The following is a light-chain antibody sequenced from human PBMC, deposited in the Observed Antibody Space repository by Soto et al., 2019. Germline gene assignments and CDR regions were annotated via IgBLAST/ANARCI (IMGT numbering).Light chain of an antibody. CDR1: QSVNTRY. Sequence: EIVLTQSPGTLSLSPGERATLSCRASQSVNTRYSAWYQKKPGQAPRLLICATSSRATGIPDRFSGSGSGTDFTLTISRLEPEDFAVYYCQQYDSYSTFGGGTKVEIK. CDR3: QQYDSYST. J-gene: IGKJ4*01. CDR2: ATS. V-gene: IGKV3-20*01.